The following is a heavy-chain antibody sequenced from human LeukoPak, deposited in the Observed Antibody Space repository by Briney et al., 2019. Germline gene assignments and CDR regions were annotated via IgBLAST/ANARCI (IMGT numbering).Heavy chain of an antibody. Sequence: GVSLRLSCAASGLTVSNNYMSWVRQAPGKGLEWVSAVYDGDTTYYADSVKGRFTISRDNSKNTLYLQINSLRVEDTAVYFCARDRLLYLDYWGQGTPVTVSS. CDR1: GLTVSNNY. J-gene: IGHJ4*02. D-gene: IGHD2-21*02. CDR2: VYDGDTT. V-gene: IGHV3-53*01. CDR3: ARDRLLYLDY.